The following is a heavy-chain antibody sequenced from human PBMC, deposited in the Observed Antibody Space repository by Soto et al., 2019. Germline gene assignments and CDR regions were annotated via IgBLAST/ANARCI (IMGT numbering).Heavy chain of an antibody. D-gene: IGHD3-16*01. CDR2: GGSGGST. V-gene: IGHV3-23*01. J-gene: IGHJ6*03. CDR1: GFSFSTYG. CDR3: MKFRGRAYHYYYMDV. Sequence: DVQLLESGGGLAQRGGSLRLSCAASGFSFSTYGMTWVRQAPGKGLEWVSYGGSGGSTYYADSVMGRFTMSRDNSKNMLYLQMKSVRTEDAAVYYCMKFRGRAYHYYYMDVWGNGTTVTVSS.